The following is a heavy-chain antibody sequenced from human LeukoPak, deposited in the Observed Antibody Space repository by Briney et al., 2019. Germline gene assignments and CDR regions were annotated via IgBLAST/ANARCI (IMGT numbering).Heavy chain of an antibody. J-gene: IGHJ5*02. D-gene: IGHD2-15*01. V-gene: IGHV5-51*01. CDR2: IYPADSDI. CDR1: GYSINNYW. CDR3: ARQEYCSGASCYTWFDP. Sequence: GESLKSSCKGSGYSINNYWTAWVRQMPGKGLEWMGIIYPADSDIRYSPSFQGQVTISADKSISTAYLQWNSLKASDTAMYYCARQEYCSGASCYTWFDPWGQGTLVTVSS.